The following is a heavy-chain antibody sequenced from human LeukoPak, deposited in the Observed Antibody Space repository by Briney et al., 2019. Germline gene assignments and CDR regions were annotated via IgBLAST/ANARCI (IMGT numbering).Heavy chain of an antibody. V-gene: IGHV3-30*02. D-gene: IGHD6-13*01. J-gene: IGHJ4*02. Sequence: GGSLRLTCAASGFTFSTYGMHWVRQAPGKGLEWVAFIRLDGSNKYYADSVKGRFTISRDNSKNTLYLQMNSLRAEDTAVYYCAFHRYSSSWYFDYWGQGTLVTVSS. CDR2: IRLDGSNK. CDR3: AFHRYSSSWYFDY. CDR1: GFTFSTYG.